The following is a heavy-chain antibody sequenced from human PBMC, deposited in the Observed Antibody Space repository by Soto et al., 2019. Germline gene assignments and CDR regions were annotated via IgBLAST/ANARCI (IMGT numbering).Heavy chain of an antibody. J-gene: IGHJ4*02. D-gene: IGHD3-10*01. V-gene: IGHV4-59*01. CDR3: ARSFMVPVDFFDY. Sequence: SETLTLTCTVSNAPLSSNYWSWIRQSPGKGLEWIGNIYYSGSSNYNPSLKSRVTMSVDTSKNQFTLKLSSVTAADTGVYFCARSFMVPVDFFDYWGQGTPVTVSS. CDR1: NAPLSSNY. CDR2: IYYSGSS.